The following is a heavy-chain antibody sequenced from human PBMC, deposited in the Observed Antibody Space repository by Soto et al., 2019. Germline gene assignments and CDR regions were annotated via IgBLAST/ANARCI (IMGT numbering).Heavy chain of an antibody. Sequence: QITLKESGPTLVKPTQTLTLTCTFSGFSLSTSGVGVGWIRQPPGKALEWLALIYWDDDKRYSPSLKSRLTITKDTSKNQVVLTMTNMDPVDTSAYDGAHRPSYCSGGSCYSGFDYWGQGTLVTVSS. D-gene: IGHD2-15*01. V-gene: IGHV2-5*02. CDR2: IYWDDDK. CDR1: GFSLSTSGVG. J-gene: IGHJ4*02. CDR3: AHRPSYCSGGSCYSGFDY.